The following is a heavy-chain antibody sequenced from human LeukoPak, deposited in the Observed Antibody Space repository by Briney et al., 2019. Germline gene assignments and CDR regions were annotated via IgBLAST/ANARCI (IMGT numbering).Heavy chain of an antibody. D-gene: IGHD3/OR15-3a*01. CDR2: IFYGGSI. Sequence: SETLSLICTVSGGSFSSYRWSWIRQSPGKGLEWIGFIFYGGSIDYSPSLQSRVTMSVDTSKSHLPLRLTSVTAADTAVYFCARGVVIGQDDPFDIWGRGTMVTVSS. CDR3: ARGVVIGQDDPFDI. J-gene: IGHJ3*02. V-gene: IGHV4-59*12. CDR1: GGSFSSYR.